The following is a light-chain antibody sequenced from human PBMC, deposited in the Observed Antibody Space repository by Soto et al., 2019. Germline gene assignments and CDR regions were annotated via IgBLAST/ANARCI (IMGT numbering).Light chain of an antibody. J-gene: IGLJ2*01. CDR1: GSNIGNNF. CDR2: DNY. V-gene: IGLV1-51*01. CDR3: ATWDNLLSAGV. Sequence: QSVLTQPPSVSATPGQKITISCSGGGSNIGNNFVSWYQRLPGTAPRLIIYDNYERPSGIPDRFSGSKSGTSATLDITGVQTGDEDDSYCATWDNLLSAGVFGGGTKLTVL.